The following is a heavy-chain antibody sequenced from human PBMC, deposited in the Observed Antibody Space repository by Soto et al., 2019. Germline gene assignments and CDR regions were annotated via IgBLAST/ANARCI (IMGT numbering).Heavy chain of an antibody. V-gene: IGHV1-18*01. J-gene: IGHJ4*02. CDR2: ISAYNGNT. Sequence: QVQLVPAGAEVKKPGASVKVSCKASGYTFTSYGISWVRQAPGQVLDWMGWISAYNGNTNYAQKLQGRATITTDTSTGTAYMELRSRRSDDTAVYYFARGHSSGWTYFDYCGQGTLVTVSS. D-gene: IGHD6-19*01. CDR3: ARGHSSGWTYFDY. CDR1: GYTFTSYG.